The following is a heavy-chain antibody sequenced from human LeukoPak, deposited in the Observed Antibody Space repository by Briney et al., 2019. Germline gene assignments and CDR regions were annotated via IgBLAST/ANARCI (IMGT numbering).Heavy chain of an antibody. D-gene: IGHD2-2*01. Sequence: GASVKVSCKASGYTFTSYGISWVRQAPGQGLEWMGWISAYNGNTNYAQKLQGRVTMTTDTSTSTAYMELRSLRSDDTAVYYCAGGNHPVVVVPAAMGDFDYWGQGTLVTVSS. V-gene: IGHV1-18*01. CDR2: ISAYNGNT. J-gene: IGHJ4*02. CDR3: AGGNHPVVVVPAAMGDFDY. CDR1: GYTFTSYG.